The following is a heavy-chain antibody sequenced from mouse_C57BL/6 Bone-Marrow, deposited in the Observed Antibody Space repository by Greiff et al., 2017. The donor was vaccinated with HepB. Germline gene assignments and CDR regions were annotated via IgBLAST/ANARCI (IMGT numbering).Heavy chain of an antibody. CDR3: TTLRRDWYFDV. J-gene: IGHJ1*03. V-gene: IGHV14-4*01. D-gene: IGHD2-12*01. CDR1: GFNIKDDY. CDR2: IDPENGDT. Sequence: EVQLQQSGAELVRPGASVKLSCTASGFNIKDDYMHWVKQRPEQGLEWIGWIDPENGDTEYASKFQGKATITADTSSNTAYLQLSSLTSEDTAVYYCTTLRRDWYFDVWGTGTTVTVSS.